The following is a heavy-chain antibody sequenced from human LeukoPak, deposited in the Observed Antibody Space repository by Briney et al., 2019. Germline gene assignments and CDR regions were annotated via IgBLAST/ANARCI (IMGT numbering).Heavy chain of an antibody. V-gene: IGHV3-30-3*01. D-gene: IGHD2-2*01. Sequence: VGSLRLSCAASGFTFSSYAMHWVRQAPGKGLEWVAVISYDGSNKYYADSVKGRFTISRDNSKNTLYLQMNSLRAEDTAVYYCAREFTSLDYWGQGTLVTVSS. CDR1: GFTFSSYA. CDR3: AREFTSLDY. CDR2: ISYDGSNK. J-gene: IGHJ4*02.